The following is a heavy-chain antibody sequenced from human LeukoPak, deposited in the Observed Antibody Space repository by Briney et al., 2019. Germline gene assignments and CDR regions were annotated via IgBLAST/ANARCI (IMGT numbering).Heavy chain of an antibody. CDR1: GGSSSAYY. CDR3: ARYVVYGSGKYYFDY. Sequence: SETLSLTCAVYGGSSSAYYWRWIRQPPGKGLEWIGEINHSGSTNYNPSLKSRVTISVDTSKNQFSLKLSSVTAADTAVYLCARYVVYGSGKYYFDYWGQGSLVTVSS. CDR2: INHSGST. V-gene: IGHV4-34*01. D-gene: IGHD3-10*01. J-gene: IGHJ4*02.